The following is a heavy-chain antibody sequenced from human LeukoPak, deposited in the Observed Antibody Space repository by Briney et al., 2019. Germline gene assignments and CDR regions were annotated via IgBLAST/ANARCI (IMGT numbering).Heavy chain of an antibody. J-gene: IGHJ4*02. D-gene: IGHD6-13*01. CDR1: GFTFSTYW. CDR2: IKQDGSDK. Sequence: GGSLRLSCAASGFTFSTYWMSWVREAPGKGLEWVASIKQDGSDKYYVDSVKGRFTISRDNAKNSLYLQMNSLRAEDTAVYYCARDSDDRSWNGLFDYWGQGTLVTVSS. CDR3: ARDSDDRSWNGLFDY. V-gene: IGHV3-7*01.